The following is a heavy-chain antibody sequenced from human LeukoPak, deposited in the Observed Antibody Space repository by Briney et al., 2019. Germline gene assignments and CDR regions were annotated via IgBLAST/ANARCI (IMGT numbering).Heavy chain of an antibody. Sequence: SGGSLRLSCAASGFTFSSYAMHWVRQAPDKGLEWVAVISYDGSNKYYADSVQGRFTISRDNSENTLFLQMNSLRAEDTAVYYRAKDGVAGTSKAYYFDHWGQGTLVTVSS. CDR2: ISYDGSNK. V-gene: IGHV3-30-3*02. D-gene: IGHD6-19*01. CDR3: AKDGVAGTSKAYYFDH. J-gene: IGHJ4*02. CDR1: GFTFSSYA.